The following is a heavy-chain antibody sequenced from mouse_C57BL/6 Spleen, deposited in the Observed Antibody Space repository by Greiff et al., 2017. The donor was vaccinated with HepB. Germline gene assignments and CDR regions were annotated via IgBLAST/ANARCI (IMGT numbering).Heavy chain of an antibody. CDR2: IWSGGST. Sequence: QVQLKQSGPGLVQPSQSLSITCTVSGFSLTSYGVHWVRQSPGKGLEWLGVIWSGGSTDYNAAFISRLSISKDNSKSQVFFKMNSLQADDTAIYYCARNPSGYYYFDYWGQGTTLTVSS. V-gene: IGHV2-2*01. CDR1: GFSLTSYG. D-gene: IGHD2-3*01. J-gene: IGHJ2*01. CDR3: ARNPSGYYYFDY.